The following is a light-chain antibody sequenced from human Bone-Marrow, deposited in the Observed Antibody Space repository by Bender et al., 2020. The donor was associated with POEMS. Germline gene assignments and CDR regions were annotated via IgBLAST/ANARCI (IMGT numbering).Light chain of an antibody. J-gene: IGLJ3*02. CDR1: NIGSES. CDR3: QVWDGSSDHWV. Sequence: SYVMTQPPSVSVAPGQTATITCGGTNIGSESVHWYQQKPGQAPVLVVYDDNDRPSGIPERFSGSNSGNTATLTISRVGVGDEADYYCQVWDGSSDHWVFGGGTKLTVL. CDR2: DDN. V-gene: IGLV3-21*02.